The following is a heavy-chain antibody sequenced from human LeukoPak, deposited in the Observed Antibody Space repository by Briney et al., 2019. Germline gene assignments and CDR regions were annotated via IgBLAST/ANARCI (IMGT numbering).Heavy chain of an antibody. D-gene: IGHD3-3*01. CDR3: ARDGRFLEWSHFDY. CDR2: INPNSGGT. J-gene: IGHJ4*02. CDR1: GYTFTGYY. V-gene: IGHV1-2*02. Sequence: GASVKVSCKASGYTFTGYYMHWVRQAPGQGLEWMGWINPNSGGTNYAQKFQGRVTMTRDTSISTAYMKLSRLRSDDTAVYYCARDGRFLEWSHFDYWGQGTLVTVSS.